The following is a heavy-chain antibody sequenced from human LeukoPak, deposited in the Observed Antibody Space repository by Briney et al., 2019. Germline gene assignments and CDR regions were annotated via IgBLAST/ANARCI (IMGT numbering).Heavy chain of an antibody. CDR1: GFTFSSYG. V-gene: IGHV3-30*18. J-gene: IGHJ4*02. CDR2: ISYDGSNK. CDR3: VKDQGEYSSSWYYFDN. Sequence: GGSLRLSCAASGFTFSSYGMHWVRQAPGKGLEWVAVISYDGSNKYYADSAKGRFTISRDNSKNTLYLQMNSLRAEDTAVYYCVKDQGEYSSSWYYFDNWGQGTLVTVSS. D-gene: IGHD6-13*01.